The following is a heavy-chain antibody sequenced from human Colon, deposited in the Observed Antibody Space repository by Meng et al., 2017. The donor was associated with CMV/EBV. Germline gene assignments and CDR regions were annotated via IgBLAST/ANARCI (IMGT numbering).Heavy chain of an antibody. D-gene: IGHD2-2*01. CDR2: IYLGGAT. Sequence: GGSLRLSCVASGFTVSSVYMTWFRQAPGKGPECVSVIYLGGATYHADSVRGRFTISTDTSKSTLYLQMNNLRPEDTAVYYCLPDLVLVPVSYWGQGTQVTVSS. CDR3: LPDLVLVPVSY. J-gene: IGHJ4*02. V-gene: IGHV3-66*02. CDR1: GFTVSSVY.